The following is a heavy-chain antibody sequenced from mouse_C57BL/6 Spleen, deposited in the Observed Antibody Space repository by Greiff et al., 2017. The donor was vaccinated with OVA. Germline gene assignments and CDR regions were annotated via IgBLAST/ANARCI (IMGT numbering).Heavy chain of an antibody. CDR3: ARPPYYYGSSYGYFDD. J-gene: IGHJ2*01. CDR2: IHPNSGST. D-gene: IGHD1-1*01. V-gene: IGHV1-64*01. Sequence: QVQLQQPGAELVKPGASVKLSCKASGYTFTSYWMHWVKQRPGQGLEWIGMIHPNSGSTNYNEKFKSKATLTVDKSSSTAYMQLSSLTSEDSAVYYGARPPYYYGSSYGYFDDWGQGTTLTVSS. CDR1: GYTFTSYW.